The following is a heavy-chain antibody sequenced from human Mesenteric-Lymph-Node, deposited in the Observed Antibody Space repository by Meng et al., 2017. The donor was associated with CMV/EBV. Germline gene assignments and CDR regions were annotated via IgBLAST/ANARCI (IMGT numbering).Heavy chain of an antibody. CDR1: GGSFSGYY. CDR3: ARGSSYDILTGYFDY. D-gene: IGHD3-9*01. Sequence: QVPLPQWGVGLLKPSETLSVTCAVYGGSFSGYYWNWIRQSPEKGLEWIGEINHSGSTTYNPSFTSRIIISVDTSTNQISLNMSSVTAADTAVYYCARGSSYDILTGYFDYWGQGALVTVSS. J-gene: IGHJ4*02. CDR2: INHSGST. V-gene: IGHV4-34*01.